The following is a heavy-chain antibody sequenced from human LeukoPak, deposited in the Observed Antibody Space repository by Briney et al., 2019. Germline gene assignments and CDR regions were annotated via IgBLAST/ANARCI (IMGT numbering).Heavy chain of an antibody. CDR2: ISTDGITT. J-gene: IGHJ4*02. CDR3: AKAGTGYDC. CDR1: GFTFSGYW. D-gene: IGHD5-12*01. Sequence: GGSLRLSCAASGFTFSGYWMHWVRQAPGEGLVWVSRISTDGITTSHADSVKGRFTISRDNAKNTLYLQMNCLRADDTAVYYCAKAGTGYDCWGQGTLVTVSS. V-gene: IGHV3-74*01.